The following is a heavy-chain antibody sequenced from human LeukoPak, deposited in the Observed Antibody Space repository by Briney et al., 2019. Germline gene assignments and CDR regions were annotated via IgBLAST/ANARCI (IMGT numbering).Heavy chain of an antibody. J-gene: IGHJ3*02. D-gene: IGHD3-22*01. V-gene: IGHV4-39*07. CDR2: IYYSGNT. CDR1: GGSIISSSYY. Sequence: ASETLSLTCTVSGGSIISSSYYWGWIRQPPGKGLEWIGSIYYSGNTDYNPSLKSRVTISVDTSKNQFSLKLSSVTAADTAVYYCASKGYYDSSGLGAFDIWGQGTMVTVSS. CDR3: ASKGYYDSSGLGAFDI.